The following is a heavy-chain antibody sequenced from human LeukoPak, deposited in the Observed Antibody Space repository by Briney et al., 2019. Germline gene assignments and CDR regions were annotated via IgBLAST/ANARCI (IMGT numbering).Heavy chain of an antibody. Sequence: SETLSLTCTVSGGSINSGSYYWSWIRQPPGKGLEWIGYIYYSGSTNYNPSLKSRVTISVDTSKNQFSLKLSSVTAADTAVYYCARDGATPYYYYGMDVWGQGTTVTVSS. CDR1: GGSINSGSYY. V-gene: IGHV4-61*01. D-gene: IGHD5-12*01. CDR3: ARDGATPYYYYGMDV. J-gene: IGHJ6*02. CDR2: IYYSGST.